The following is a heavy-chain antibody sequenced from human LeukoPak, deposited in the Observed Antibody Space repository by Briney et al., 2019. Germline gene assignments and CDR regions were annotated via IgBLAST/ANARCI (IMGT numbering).Heavy chain of an antibody. Sequence: SETLSLTCAVYGGSFSGYYWSWIRQSPGKGLEWIGEINHSGSTNYNPSLKSRVTISVDTSKNQLSLKLSSVTAADTAVYYCARVGRLGELPDYWGQGTLVTVSS. V-gene: IGHV4-34*01. CDR3: ARVGRLGELPDY. CDR2: INHSGST. J-gene: IGHJ4*02. D-gene: IGHD3-16*01. CDR1: GGSFSGYY.